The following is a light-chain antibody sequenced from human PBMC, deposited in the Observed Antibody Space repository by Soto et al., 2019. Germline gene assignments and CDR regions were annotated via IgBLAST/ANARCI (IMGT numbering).Light chain of an antibody. Sequence: EIVLTQSPATLSVSPGERVTLSCRASETLISFLAWYQQKPVQAPRLLIYGASTRATGVPARFSGSGSATDFTLTISSLPSEDFAVYDCPSYNDWPCAVGQGTKLEI. CDR2: GAS. CDR3: PSYNDWPCA. J-gene: IGKJ2*02. CDR1: ETLISF. V-gene: IGKV3-15*01.